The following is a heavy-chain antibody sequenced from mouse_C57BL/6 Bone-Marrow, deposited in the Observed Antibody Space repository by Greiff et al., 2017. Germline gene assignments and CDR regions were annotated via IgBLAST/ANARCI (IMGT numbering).Heavy chain of an antibody. CDR2: ISDGGSYT. Sequence: EVHLVESGGGLVKPGGSLKLSCAASGFTFSSYAMSWVRQTPEKRLEWVATISDGGSYTYYPDNVKGRFTISRDNAKNNLYLQMSHLKSEDTAMYYCARAYYGSSWFAYWGQGTTLTVSS. V-gene: IGHV5-4*01. CDR3: ARAYYGSSWFAY. CDR1: GFTFSSYA. J-gene: IGHJ2*01. D-gene: IGHD1-1*01.